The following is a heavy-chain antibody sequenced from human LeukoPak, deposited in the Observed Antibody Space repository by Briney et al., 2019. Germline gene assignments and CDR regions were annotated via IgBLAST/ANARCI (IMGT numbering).Heavy chain of an antibody. V-gene: IGHV3-66*04. CDR1: GFSVSSSY. J-gene: IGHJ4*02. CDR2: IYSGGGT. D-gene: IGHD2-21*02. Sequence: QTGGSLRLSCAASGFSVSSSYLSWVRQAPGKGLEWVSVIYSGGGTNYADSVKGRFTSSRDSSKNTLYLQMNSLRAEDTAVYYCATRGLSGGDCSDCLDYWGQGTLVTVSS. CDR3: ATRGLSGGDCSDCLDY.